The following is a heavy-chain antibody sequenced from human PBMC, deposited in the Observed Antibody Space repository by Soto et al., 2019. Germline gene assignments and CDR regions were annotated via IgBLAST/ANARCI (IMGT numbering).Heavy chain of an antibody. CDR3: AQDTYYHDTSGYYVFAY. V-gene: IGHV3-23*01. Sequence: GGSLRLSCAASGFTFSSYTMSWVRQAPGKGLEWVSGILGSAGNTYYADSVKGRFTISRDNSKNTLYLQMNSLRAEDTAVYYCAQDTYYHDTSGYYVFAYWGQGTLVTVSS. D-gene: IGHD3-22*01. J-gene: IGHJ4*02. CDR1: GFTFSSYT. CDR2: ILGSAGNT.